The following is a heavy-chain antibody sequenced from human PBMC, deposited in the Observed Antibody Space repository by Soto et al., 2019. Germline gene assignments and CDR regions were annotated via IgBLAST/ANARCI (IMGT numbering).Heavy chain of an antibody. CDR1: GGSISTVGHY. CDR3: ARATGTLRSRNCDY. CDR2: IYHTWST. D-gene: IGHD1-1*01. J-gene: IGHJ4*02. Sequence: SETLSLTCSVSGGSISTVGHYWSWIRQPPGKGLEWIGSIYHTWSTYYSKSLRSRLTMSVDTSKSQFSLRLSSVTAADTAVYYCARATGTLRSRNCDYWGQGSLVTVSS. V-gene: IGHV4-31*03.